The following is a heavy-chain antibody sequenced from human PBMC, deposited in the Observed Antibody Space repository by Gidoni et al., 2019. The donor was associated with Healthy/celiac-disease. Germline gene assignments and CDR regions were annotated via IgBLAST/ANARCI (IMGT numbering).Heavy chain of an antibody. CDR2: IYDSGST. V-gene: IGHV4-59*08. Sequence: QVQLQESGPGLVKPSETLSLTCTVSGGSISSYYWSWIRQPPGKGLEWIGYIYDSGSTNYNPSLKSRVTISVDTSKNQFSLKLSSVTAADTAVYYCARSLGYCSGGSCYWGYYYGMDVWGQGTTVTVSS. D-gene: IGHD2-15*01. J-gene: IGHJ6*02. CDR3: ARSLGYCSGGSCYWGYYYGMDV. CDR1: GGSISSYY.